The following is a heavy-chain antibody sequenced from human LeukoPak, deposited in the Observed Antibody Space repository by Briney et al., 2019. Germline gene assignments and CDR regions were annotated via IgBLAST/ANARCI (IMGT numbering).Heavy chain of an antibody. CDR3: ARVSPGGHLGY. V-gene: IGHV4-61*01. CDR1: GGSISSSSYY. J-gene: IGHJ4*02. D-gene: IGHD2-8*02. CDR2: IYYTGST. Sequence: PSETLSLTCTVSGGSISSSSYYWTWIRQPPGNRLEYIGYIYYTGSTNYNPSLESRVTISVDTSKNQISLKLSSVTAAGTAVYYCARVSPGGHLGYWGRGTLVTVSS.